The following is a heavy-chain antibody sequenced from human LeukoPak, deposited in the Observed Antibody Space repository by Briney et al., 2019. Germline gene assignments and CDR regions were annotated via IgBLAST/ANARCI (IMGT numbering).Heavy chain of an antibody. CDR1: GGSISSSSYY. Sequence: SETLSLTCTVSGGSISSSSYYWGWIRQPPGKGLEWIGSIYYSGSTYYNPSLESRVTISVDTSKNQFSLKLSSVTAADTAVYYCARVLWFGELLPPLNWFDPWGQGTLVTVSS. V-gene: IGHV4-39*07. CDR2: IYYSGST. D-gene: IGHD3-10*01. CDR3: ARVLWFGELLPPLNWFDP. J-gene: IGHJ5*02.